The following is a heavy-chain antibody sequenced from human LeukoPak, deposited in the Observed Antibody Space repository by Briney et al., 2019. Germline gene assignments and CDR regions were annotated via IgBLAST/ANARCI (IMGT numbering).Heavy chain of an antibody. CDR1: GYTFTGYY. V-gene: IGHV1-2*02. CDR3: ARISKVVTAMEGAFDI. CDR2: INPNSGGT. J-gene: IGHJ3*02. Sequence: ASVKVSCKASGYTFTGYYMHWVRQAPGQGLEWMGWINPNSGGTDYAQKFQGRVTMTRDTSISTAYMELSRLRSDDTAVYYCARISKVVTAMEGAFDIWGQGTMVTVSS. D-gene: IGHD2-21*02.